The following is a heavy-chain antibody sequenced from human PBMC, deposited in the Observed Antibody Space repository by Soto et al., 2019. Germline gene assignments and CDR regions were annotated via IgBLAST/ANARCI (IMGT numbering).Heavy chain of an antibody. D-gene: IGHD3-10*01. CDR2: IDWDDDK. V-gene: IGHV2-70*01. Sequence: SGPTLVNPTQTLTLTCTFSGFSLSTSGMCVSWIRQPPGKALEWLALIDWDDDKYYSTSLKTRLTISKDTSKNQVVLTMTNMDPVDTATYYCARHLTGTGNNYYYYYGMDVWGQGTTVTVSS. CDR1: GFSLSTSGMC. J-gene: IGHJ6*02. CDR3: ARHLTGTGNNYYYYYGMDV.